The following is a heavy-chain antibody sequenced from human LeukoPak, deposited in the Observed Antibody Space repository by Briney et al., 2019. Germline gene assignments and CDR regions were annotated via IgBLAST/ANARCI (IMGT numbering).Heavy chain of an antibody. CDR2: IKEDGSEK. D-gene: IGHD4-11*01. J-gene: IGHJ3*02. CDR1: GFTFSSYW. V-gene: IGHV3-7*01. Sequence: GGSLRLSCAASGFTFSSYWMSWVRQAPGKGLEWVANIKEDGSEKHYVDSVKGRFTISRDNAKNSLYLQMNSLRAEDTAVYHCARGYSNYGYTFDMWGQGTMVTVSS. CDR3: ARGYSNYGYTFDM.